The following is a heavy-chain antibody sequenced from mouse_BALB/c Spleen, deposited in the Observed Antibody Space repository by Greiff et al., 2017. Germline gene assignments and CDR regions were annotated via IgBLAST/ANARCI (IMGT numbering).Heavy chain of an antibody. D-gene: IGHD1-1*01. Sequence: EVMLVESGGGLVQPGGSLRLSCATSGFTFTDYYMSWVRQPPGKALEWLGFIRNKANGYTTEYSASVKGRFTISRDNSQSILYLQMNTLRAEDSATYYCARDGHYYGSPCFDYWGQGTTLTVSS. V-gene: IGHV7-3*02. CDR1: GFTFTDYY. CDR2: IRNKANGYTT. CDR3: ARDGHYYGSPCFDY. J-gene: IGHJ2*01.